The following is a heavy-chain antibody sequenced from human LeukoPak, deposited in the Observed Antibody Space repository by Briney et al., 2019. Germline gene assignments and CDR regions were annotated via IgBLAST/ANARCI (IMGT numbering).Heavy chain of an antibody. V-gene: IGHV4-59*01. CDR2: IYYSGST. CDR3: ARMPGRRGYNYAKGSWFDP. J-gene: IGHJ5*02. D-gene: IGHD5-18*01. CDR1: GGSISSYY. Sequence: KPSETLSLTCTVSGGSISSYYRSWIRQPPGKGLEWIGYIYYSGSTNYNPSLKSRVTISVDTSKNQFSLKLSSVTAADTAVYYCARMPGRRGYNYAKGSWFDPWGQGTLVTVSS.